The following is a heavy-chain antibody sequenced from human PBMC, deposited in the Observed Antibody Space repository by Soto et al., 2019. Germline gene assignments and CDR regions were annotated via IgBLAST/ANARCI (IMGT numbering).Heavy chain of an antibody. Sequence: GGSLRLSCAASGFIFRMSGMHWVRQAPGKGLEWVAVIWYDGSNKYYADSVKGRFTISRDNSKNTLYLQMNSLRAEDTAVYYCARGNWNYGYFDFWGQGTLVTVSS. V-gene: IGHV3-33*01. CDR2: IWYDGSNK. J-gene: IGHJ4*02. CDR3: ARGNWNYGYFDF. D-gene: IGHD1-7*01. CDR1: GFIFRMSG.